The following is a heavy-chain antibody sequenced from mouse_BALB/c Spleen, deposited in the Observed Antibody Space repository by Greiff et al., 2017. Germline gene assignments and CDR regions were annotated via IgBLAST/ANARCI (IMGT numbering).Heavy chain of an antibody. CDR1: GFTFSDYY. J-gene: IGHJ3*01. CDR3: ARDRYGNYRVPFAY. CDR2: ISDGGSYT. D-gene: IGHD2-10*02. Sequence: EVKLEESGGGLVKPGGSLKLSCAASGFTFSDYYMYWVRQTPEKRLEWVATISDGGSYTYYPDSVKGRFTISRDNAKNNLYLQMSSLKSEDTAMYYCARDRYGNYRVPFAYWGQGTLVTVSA. V-gene: IGHV5-4*02.